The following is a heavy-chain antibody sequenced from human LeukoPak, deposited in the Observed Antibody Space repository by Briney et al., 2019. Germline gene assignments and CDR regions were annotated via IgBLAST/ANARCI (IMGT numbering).Heavy chain of an antibody. CDR1: GYSISSNHW. D-gene: IGHD3-3*02. CDR2: IFYAGST. CDR3: ARIGPILGAAWVDY. J-gene: IGHJ4*02. Sequence: WETLSPTCAVSGYSISSNHWWGWIRQPPGKGLEWIGYIFYAGSTYYNPSHKSRVTMSVDTSKNQFSLRLSSVTAVDTAVYYCARIGPILGAAWVDYWGQGTLVSVSS. V-gene: IGHV4-28*01.